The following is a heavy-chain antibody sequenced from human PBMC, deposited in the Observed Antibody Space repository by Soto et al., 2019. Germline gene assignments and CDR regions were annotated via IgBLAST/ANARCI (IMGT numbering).Heavy chain of an antibody. CDR3: ASDLIGEGSHYPFDD. CDR1: GGTFSSYA. V-gene: IGHV1-69*12. Sequence: QVQLVQSGAEVKKPGSSVKVSCKASGGTFSSYAISWVRQAPGQGLEWMGGIIPIFGTANYAQQLQVRVTITADESKSPAYMELRSLRSEDTAVYYCASDLIGEGSHYPFDDWGQGTLVTVAS. D-gene: IGHD4-4*01. J-gene: IGHJ4*02. CDR2: IIPIFGTA.